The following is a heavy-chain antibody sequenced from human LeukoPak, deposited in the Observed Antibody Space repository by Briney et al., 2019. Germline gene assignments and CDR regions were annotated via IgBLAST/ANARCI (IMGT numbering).Heavy chain of an antibody. Sequence: GGSLRLSCAASGFTFSAYTMSWVRQAPGKGLEWVSSFTSSSSSIYYADSVKGRFTISRDNAKNSLYLQLRSLGAEDTAVYYCARGWGSYYFDSWGQGTLVTVSS. J-gene: IGHJ4*02. V-gene: IGHV3-21*01. CDR1: GFTFSAYT. CDR3: ARGWGSYYFDS. D-gene: IGHD3-16*01. CDR2: FTSSSSSI.